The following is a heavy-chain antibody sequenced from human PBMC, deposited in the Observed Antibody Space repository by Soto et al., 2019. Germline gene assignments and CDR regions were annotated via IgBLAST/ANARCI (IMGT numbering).Heavy chain of an antibody. CDR1: GFTLSSYA. CDR3: AKRATGTYFDY. Sequence: GXSLRLSCAASGFTLSSYALRWVRQAPGKGLEWVSAISGSGDSTYYADSVKGRFTISRDNSKNTLYLQMNSLRAEDTAVYYCAKRATGTYFDYWGQGTLVTVSS. CDR2: ISGSGDST. V-gene: IGHV3-23*01. J-gene: IGHJ4*02. D-gene: IGHD1-1*01.